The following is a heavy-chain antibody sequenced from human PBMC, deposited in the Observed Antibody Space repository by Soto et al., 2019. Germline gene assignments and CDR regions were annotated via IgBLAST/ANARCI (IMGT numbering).Heavy chain of an antibody. CDR3: ARDRLVYYFDY. D-gene: IGHD6-6*01. CDR1: GGSVSSGSYY. J-gene: IGHJ4*02. V-gene: IGHV4-61*01. CDR2: IYYSGST. Sequence: SETLSLTCTVSGGSVSSGSYYWSWIRQPPGKGLEWIGYIYYSGSTNYNPSLKSRVTISVDTSKNQFSLKLSSVTAADTAVYYCARDRLVYYFDYWGQGTLVTVSS.